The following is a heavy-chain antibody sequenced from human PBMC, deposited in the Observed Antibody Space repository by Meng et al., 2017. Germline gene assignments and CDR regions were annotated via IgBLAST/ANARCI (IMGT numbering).Heavy chain of an antibody. CDR3: ARDQRGITMIAEGFDY. Sequence: GSLRLSCAASGFTFSSYWMSWVRQAPGKGLEWVANIKQDGSEKYYVDSVKGRFTISRDNAKNSLYLQMNSLRAEDTAVYYCARDQRGITMIAEGFDYWGQGTLVTVSS. CDR1: GFTFSSYW. D-gene: IGHD3-22*01. V-gene: IGHV3-7*01. CDR2: IKQDGSEK. J-gene: IGHJ4*02.